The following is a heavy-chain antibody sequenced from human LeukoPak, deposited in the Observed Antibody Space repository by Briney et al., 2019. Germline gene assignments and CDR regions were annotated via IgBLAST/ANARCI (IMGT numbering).Heavy chain of an antibody. Sequence: GGSLRVSCAASGFTFSSCWMGWVRQAPGMGLEWVAPISKDGSDTYYVDSVKGRFTISRDNAKSSLYLQMNSLRADDTAVYYCARGGDGSNIYRYFDLWGRGTLVTVSS. CDR2: ISKDGSDT. V-gene: IGHV3-7*01. J-gene: IGHJ2*01. CDR1: GFTFSSCW. CDR3: ARGGDGSNIYRYFDL. D-gene: IGHD5-24*01.